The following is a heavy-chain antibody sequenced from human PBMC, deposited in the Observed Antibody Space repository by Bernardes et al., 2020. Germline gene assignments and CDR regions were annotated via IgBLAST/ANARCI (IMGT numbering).Heavy chain of an antibody. J-gene: IGHJ3*02. Sequence: GGSLRLSCAASGFTFSDYWMSWVRQAPGKGLEWVANIKTDGSQKYYVDSVKGRFAISRDNAKNSLYLHMNSLRVEDTAVYFCARFAYWRGDCSVDAFDIWGQGTMVTVSS. CDR3: ARFAYWRGDCSVDAFDI. D-gene: IGHD2-21*01. V-gene: IGHV3-7*01. CDR2: IKTDGSQK. CDR1: GFTFSDYW.